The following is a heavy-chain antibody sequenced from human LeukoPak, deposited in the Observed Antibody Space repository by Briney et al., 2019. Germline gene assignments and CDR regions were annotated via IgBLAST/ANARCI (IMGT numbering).Heavy chain of an antibody. CDR1: GFAFSAYW. Sequence: GGSLRLSCVASGFAFSAYWMHWVRQAPGEGLVWVSRINGDGTETTYAHSVKGRLSVSRDNAKNTVYLQMNSLRVEDTAVYYCSRGWIMGGRTEVALEYWGQGILVTVSS. CDR2: INGDGTET. D-gene: IGHD1-1*01. J-gene: IGHJ4*02. CDR3: SRGWIMGGRTEVALEY. V-gene: IGHV3-74*01.